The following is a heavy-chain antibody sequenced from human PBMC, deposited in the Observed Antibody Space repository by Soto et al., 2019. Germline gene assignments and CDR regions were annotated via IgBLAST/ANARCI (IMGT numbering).Heavy chain of an antibody. Sequence: QITLKESGPTLVRPTQTLTLTCAFSGFSLSTSGVGVGWIRQPPGKALEWLAVIYWDDSKHYSPSLRSRLTITKDTSKIHVVLTMTNMDPMDTGTYYCAHKGPEDWPLDYWGQGTLVTVSS. D-gene: IGHD3-9*01. CDR3: AHKGPEDWPLDY. V-gene: IGHV2-5*02. J-gene: IGHJ4*02. CDR1: GFSLSTSGVG. CDR2: IYWDDSK.